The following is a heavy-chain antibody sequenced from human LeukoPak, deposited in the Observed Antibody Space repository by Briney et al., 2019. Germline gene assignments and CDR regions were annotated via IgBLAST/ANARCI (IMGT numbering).Heavy chain of an antibody. CDR2: INTYNGNT. CDR1: GYTFTSYA. V-gene: IGHV1-18*01. D-gene: IGHD2-8*01. Sequence: ASVKVSCKASGYTFTSYAINWVRQAPGQGFEWMGWINTYNGNTNYAQKLQGRVTMTADISTSTAYMELRSLRSDDTAVYHCARGGSRMVSYGSLDYWGQGSLVTVSS. CDR3: ARGGSRMVSYGSLDY. J-gene: IGHJ4*02.